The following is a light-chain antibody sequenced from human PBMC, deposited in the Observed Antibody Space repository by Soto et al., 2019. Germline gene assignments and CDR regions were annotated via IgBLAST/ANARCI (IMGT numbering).Light chain of an antibody. CDR3: QSYDTSLRAYV. CDR2: GKT. V-gene: IGLV1-40*01. J-gene: IGLJ1*01. CDR1: SSNIGADYH. Sequence: QSVLTQPPSVSGAPGQMVTIFCTGSSSNIGADYHVHWYQQLPGIAPRLLIYGKTNRPSGVPGRFSGSKSDTSASLAITGLQAEDEGDYYCQSYDTSLRAYVFGTGTKVTVL.